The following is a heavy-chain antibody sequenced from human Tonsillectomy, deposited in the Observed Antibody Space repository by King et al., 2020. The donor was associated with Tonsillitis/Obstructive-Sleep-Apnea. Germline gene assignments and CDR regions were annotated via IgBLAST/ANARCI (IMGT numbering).Heavy chain of an antibody. CDR1: GGSFSGYY. D-gene: IGHD4-23*01. V-gene: IGHV4-34*01. J-gene: IGHJ6*03. CDR2: INHSGST. CDR3: ARGRGGNWNYYYYMDV. Sequence: HVQLQQWGAGLLKPSETLSLTCAVYGGSFSGYYWSWIRQPPGKGLEWIGEINHSGSTNYNPSLKSRVTISVDTSKNQFSLKLSSVTAADTAVYYCARGRGGNWNYYYYMDVWGKWTTVTVSS.